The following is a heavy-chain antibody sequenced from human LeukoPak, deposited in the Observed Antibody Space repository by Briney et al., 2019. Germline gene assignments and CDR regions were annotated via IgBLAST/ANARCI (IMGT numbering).Heavy chain of an antibody. D-gene: IGHD3-22*01. CDR1: GGSIRSYY. CDR2: IYYSGST. V-gene: IGHV4-59*01. CDR3: ARDYYDSSGYYVNDY. J-gene: IGHJ4*02. Sequence: SETLSLTCTVSGGSIRSYYWSWIRQPPGKGLEWIGYIYYSGSTNYNPSLKSRVTISVDTSKNQFSLKLSSVTAADTAVYYCARDYYDSSGYYVNDYWGQGTLVTVSS.